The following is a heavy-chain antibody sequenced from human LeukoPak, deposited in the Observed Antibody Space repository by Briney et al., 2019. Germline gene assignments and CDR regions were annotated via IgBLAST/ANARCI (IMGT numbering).Heavy chain of an antibody. CDR1: GFTFSSYA. CDR3: AREGIYYSNYS. J-gene: IGHJ4*02. V-gene: IGHV3-23*01. Sequence: GGSLRLSCAASGFTFSSYAMSWVRQAPGKGLEWVSAISGSGGSTYYADSVKGRFTISRDNAKNSLYLQMNSLRAEDTAVYYCAREGIYYSNYSWGQGTLVTVSS. CDR2: ISGSGGST. D-gene: IGHD4-11*01.